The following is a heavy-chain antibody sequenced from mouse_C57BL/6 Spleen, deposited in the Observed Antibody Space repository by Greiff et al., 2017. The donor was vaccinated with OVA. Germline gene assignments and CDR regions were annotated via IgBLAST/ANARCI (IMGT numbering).Heavy chain of an antibody. CDR3: ANYSNYEGYIDV. Sequence: EVKLMESGGGLVKPGGSLKLSCAASGFTFSDYGMHWVRQAPEKGLEWVAYISSGSSTIYYADTVKGRFTISSDNAKNTLCLQMTSLRSEDTAMYYGANYSNYEGYIDVWGTGTTVTVSS. CDR2: ISSGSSTI. D-gene: IGHD2-5*01. CDR1: GFTFSDYG. V-gene: IGHV5-17*01. J-gene: IGHJ1*03.